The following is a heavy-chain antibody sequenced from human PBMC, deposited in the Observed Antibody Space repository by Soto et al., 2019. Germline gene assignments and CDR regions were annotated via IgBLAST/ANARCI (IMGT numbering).Heavy chain of an antibody. CDR1: GFTFDDYA. J-gene: IGHJ4*02. Sequence: PGGSLRLSCAASGFTFDDYAMHWVRQAPGKGLEWVSGISGNSGSIGYADSVKGRFTISRDNAKNSLYLQMNNLRAEDTALYYCAKDALELPEYYLDYWGQGTLVTVSS. CDR3: AKDALELPEYYLDY. V-gene: IGHV3-9*01. CDR2: ISGNSGSI. D-gene: IGHD1-7*01.